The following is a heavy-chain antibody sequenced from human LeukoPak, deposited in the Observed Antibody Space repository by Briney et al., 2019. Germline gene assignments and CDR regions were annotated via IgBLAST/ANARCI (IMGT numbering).Heavy chain of an antibody. CDR1: GFTFSSYE. D-gene: IGHD1-1*01. J-gene: IGHJ4*02. Sequence: GGSLRLSCAASGFTFSSYEMNWVRQAPGKGLEWVSAISGSGGSTYYADSVKGRFTISRDNSKNTLYLQMNSLRVEDTALYYCARAWTGTGPGDCWGQGTLVTVSS. CDR3: ARAWTGTGPGDC. V-gene: IGHV3-23*01. CDR2: ISGSGGST.